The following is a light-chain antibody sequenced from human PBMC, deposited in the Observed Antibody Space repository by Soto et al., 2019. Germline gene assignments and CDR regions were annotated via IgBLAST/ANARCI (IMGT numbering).Light chain of an antibody. CDR3: QQRSDWPPIT. J-gene: IGKJ5*01. V-gene: IGKV3-11*01. CDR2: DGS. Sequence: EIVLTQSPGTLSLSPGDRATLSCRASQSVNSYLAWYQQKPGQAPRLLIYDGSNRATGIPARFSGSGSGTDFTLTISSLEPEDFAVYYCQQRSDWPPITFGQGTRLEIK. CDR1: QSVNSY.